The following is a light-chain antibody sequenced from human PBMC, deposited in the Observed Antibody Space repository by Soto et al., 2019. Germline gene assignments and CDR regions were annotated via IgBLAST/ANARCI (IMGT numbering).Light chain of an antibody. Sequence: AIRMTQPPSSLSASPGDRVTITCRASQGISSYLAWYQQKPGKAPKLLIYAASTLQSGVPSRFSGSGSGTDFTLTISCLQPDEFATYYCQQYNNYPRTFGQGTKVDIK. J-gene: IGKJ1*01. CDR1: QGISSY. CDR2: AAS. CDR3: QQYNNYPRT. V-gene: IGKV1-8*01.